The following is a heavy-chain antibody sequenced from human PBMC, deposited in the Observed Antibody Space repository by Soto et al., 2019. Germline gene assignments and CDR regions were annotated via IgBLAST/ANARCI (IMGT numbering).Heavy chain of an antibody. CDR1: GFTFGSFT. CDR3: ARDGLTFGGD. Sequence: EVHLVEAGGGLVKPGESLTLSCAASGFTFGSFTLNWVRQAPGKGLEWVSSISSSSAYIYYAESVKGRFTISRDNARSTPYLQMNRLRLDDTAVYFCARDGLTFGGDWGQGTLVAVSS. CDR2: ISSSSAYI. J-gene: IGHJ4*02. V-gene: IGHV3-21*06. D-gene: IGHD3-16*01.